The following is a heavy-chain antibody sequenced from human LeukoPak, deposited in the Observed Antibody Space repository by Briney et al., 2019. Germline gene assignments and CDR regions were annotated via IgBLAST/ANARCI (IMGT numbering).Heavy chain of an antibody. V-gene: IGHV4-59*01. J-gene: IGHJ4*02. CDR2: IYYSGST. CDR3: ARGRYHDDY. D-gene: IGHD2-2*01. Sequence: SETLSLTCKVSGGSLGNYYWSWIRQPPGKGLEWIGYIYYSGSTNYNPSLKSRVTISVDTSKNQFSLKLSSVTAADTAVYYCARGRYHDDYWGQGTLVTVSS. CDR1: GGSLGNYY.